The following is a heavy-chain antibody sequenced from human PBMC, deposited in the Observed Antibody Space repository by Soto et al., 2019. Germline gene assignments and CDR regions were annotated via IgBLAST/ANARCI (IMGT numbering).Heavy chain of an antibody. CDR2: IDPSDSQT. CDR1: GYSFAGYW. Sequence: PGESLKISCKGSGYSFAGYWITWVRQKPGKGLEWMGRIDPSDSQTYYSPSFRGHVTISATKSITTVFLQWSSLRASDTAMYYCARQIYDSDTGPNFQYYFDAWGQGTPVTVSS. J-gene: IGHJ4*02. CDR3: ARQIYDSDTGPNFQYYFDA. D-gene: IGHD3-22*01. V-gene: IGHV5-10-1*01.